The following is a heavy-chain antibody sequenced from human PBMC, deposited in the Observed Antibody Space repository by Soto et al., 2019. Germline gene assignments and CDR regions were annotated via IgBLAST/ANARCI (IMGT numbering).Heavy chain of an antibody. Sequence: QVQLVQSGAEVKKPGSSVKVFCKASGGTFSNYTISWVRQAPGQGLEWMGGIIPVFGTTDYEQEFQGRVTITADGSTSTAYMKLTSLRSADTAVYYCARSSPYIVVRKPTGNQDYYAMDVWGQGTTVTVSS. D-gene: IGHD2-2*01. CDR2: IIPVFGTT. CDR1: GGTFSNYT. V-gene: IGHV1-69*01. CDR3: ARSSPYIVVRKPTGNQDYYAMDV. J-gene: IGHJ6*02.